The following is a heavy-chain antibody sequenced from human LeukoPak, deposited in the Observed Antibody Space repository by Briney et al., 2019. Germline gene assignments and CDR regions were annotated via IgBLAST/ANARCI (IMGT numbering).Heavy chain of an antibody. D-gene: IGHD5-12*01. CDR1: GGSISSGGYY. CDR2: IYYSGST. CDR3: ARHVDGRSWFDP. Sequence: PSETPSLTCTVSGGSISSGGYYWSWIRQHPGKGLEWIGYIYYSGSTYYNPSLKSRVTISVDTSKNQFSLKLSSVTAADTAVYYCARHVDGRSWFDPWGQGTLVTVSS. J-gene: IGHJ5*02. V-gene: IGHV4-31*03.